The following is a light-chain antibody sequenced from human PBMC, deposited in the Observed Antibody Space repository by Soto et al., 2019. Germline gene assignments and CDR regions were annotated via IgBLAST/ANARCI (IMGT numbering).Light chain of an antibody. J-gene: IGLJ2*01. CDR1: SSDVGGYNF. CDR2: AVS. CDR3: SSYTSSGSTLVV. V-gene: IGLV2-14*01. Sequence: QSVLTQPASVSGSPGQSITISCTGTSSDVGGYNFVSWYQQHPGKAPKLIIYAVSNRPSGVSRRFSGSKSGNTASLTISGLQAEDEADYYCSSYTSSGSTLVVFGGGTKVTVL.